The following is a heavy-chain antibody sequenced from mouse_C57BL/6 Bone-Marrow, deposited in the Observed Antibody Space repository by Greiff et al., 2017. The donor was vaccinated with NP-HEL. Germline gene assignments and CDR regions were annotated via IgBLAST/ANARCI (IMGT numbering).Heavy chain of an antibody. J-gene: IGHJ2*01. CDR1: GFNIKDDY. Sequence: EVQLQQSGAELVRPGASVKLSCTASGFNIKDDYMHWVKQRPEQGLEWIGWIDPENGDTEYASKFQGKATITADTSSNTAYLQLSSLTSEVTAVYYCTRPYSNYDYWGQGTTLTVSS. V-gene: IGHV14-4*01. D-gene: IGHD2-5*01. CDR2: IDPENGDT. CDR3: TRPYSNYDY.